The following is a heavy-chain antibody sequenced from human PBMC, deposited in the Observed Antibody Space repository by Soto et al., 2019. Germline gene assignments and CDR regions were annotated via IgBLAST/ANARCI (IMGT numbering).Heavy chain of an antibody. V-gene: IGHV3-23*01. CDR2: ISGSGSSV. CDR3: AKVRASYLSASYFYYGLEV. Sequence: EVQLLESGGGLVRPGGSLRLSCAASGFTFSHYVLSWVRQAPGGGLEWVSSISGSGSSVYLADSVRGRFAMSRDLSTNTVSLQMNSLTVEDTGIYYCAKVRASYLSASYFYYGLEVWGQGTTVTVSS. CDR1: GFTFSHYV. J-gene: IGHJ6*02. D-gene: IGHD2-21*01.